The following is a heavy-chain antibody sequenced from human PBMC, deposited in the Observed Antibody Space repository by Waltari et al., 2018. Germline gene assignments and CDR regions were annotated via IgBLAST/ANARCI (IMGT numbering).Heavy chain of an antibody. CDR3: ATQYYYDSSGSAAFDI. D-gene: IGHD3-22*01. J-gene: IGHJ3*02. CDR1: GGHFSSYA. Sequence: QVQLVQSGAEVKKPGSSVKVSCKASGGHFSSYAISWVRQAPGQGLEWLGGIILIFGTANYAQKFKGKVTITTDESTSKADMELSSLRSEDTAVYYCATQYYYDSSGSAAFDIWGQGTMVTVSS. V-gene: IGHV1-69*05. CDR2: IILIFGTA.